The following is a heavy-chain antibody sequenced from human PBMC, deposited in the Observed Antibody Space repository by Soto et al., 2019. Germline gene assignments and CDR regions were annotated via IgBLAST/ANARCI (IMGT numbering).Heavy chain of an antibody. CDR3: ARSATFDLYAITPVEF. J-gene: IGHJ4*02. Sequence: ASVKVSCKASGYTFTTFGISWVRQAPGQGLEWVGWISANNGNTKYSQKFQGRVSLTTETSASTAYMELRSLRSDDTAVYYSARSATFDLYAITPVEFWGQGTLVPVSS. V-gene: IGHV1-18*01. CDR2: ISANNGNT. D-gene: IGHD3-16*01. CDR1: GYTFTTFG.